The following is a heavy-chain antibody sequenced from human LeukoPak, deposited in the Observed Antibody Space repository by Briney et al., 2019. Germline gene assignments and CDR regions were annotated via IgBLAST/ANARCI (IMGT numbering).Heavy chain of an antibody. CDR3: ARGISPRNKGAFDY. CDR1: GYTFTSYD. Sequence: SVKVSCKSSGYTFTSYDINWVRQAPGQGLEWMGRIIPIFGTANYAQKFQGRVTITTDESTSTAYMELSSLRSEDTAVYYCARGISPRNKGAFDYWGQGTLVTVSS. D-gene: IGHD1/OR15-1a*01. J-gene: IGHJ4*02. CDR2: IIPIFGTA. V-gene: IGHV1-69*05.